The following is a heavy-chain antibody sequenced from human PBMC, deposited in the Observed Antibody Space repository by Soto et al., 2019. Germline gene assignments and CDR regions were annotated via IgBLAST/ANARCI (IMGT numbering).Heavy chain of an antibody. J-gene: IGHJ4*02. CDR1: GYSFTSYW. V-gene: IGHV5-51*01. D-gene: IGHD3-22*01. CDR2: IYPGDSDT. CDR3: ARTMGFNYYDSSGPDY. Sequence: XXSLKISCKGSGYSFTSYWIVWVRQMPGKGLEWMGIIYPGDSDTRYSPSFQGQVTISADKSISTAYLQWSSLTASDTAMYYCARTMGFNYYDSSGPDYWGQGTLVTVSS.